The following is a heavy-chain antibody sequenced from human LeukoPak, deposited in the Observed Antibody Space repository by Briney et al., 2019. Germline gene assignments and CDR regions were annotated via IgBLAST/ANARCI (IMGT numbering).Heavy chain of an antibody. CDR1: GFTVSSNY. D-gene: IGHD6-19*01. V-gene: IGHV3-53*01. Sequence: PGGSLRLSCAASGFTVSSNYMSWVRQAPGKGLEWVSVIYSGGSTYYADSVKGRFTISRDNAKNTLYLQMNSLRAEDTAVYYCAREKLAVAGRHFDYWGQGTLVTVSS. J-gene: IGHJ4*02. CDR3: AREKLAVAGRHFDY. CDR2: IYSGGST.